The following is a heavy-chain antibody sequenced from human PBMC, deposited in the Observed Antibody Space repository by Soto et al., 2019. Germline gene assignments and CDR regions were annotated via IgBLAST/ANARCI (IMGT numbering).Heavy chain of an antibody. J-gene: IGHJ4*02. CDR2: ISGSGGST. D-gene: IGHD3-22*01. CDR1: GFTFSSYA. Sequence: EVQLLESGGGLVQPGGSLRLSCAASGFTFSSYAMSWVRQAPGKGLEWVSAISGSGGSTYYADSVKGRFTISRDNSKNTLDLQMNSLKAEDTGVYYCAKEADYYGSSGYFDYRGQGTLVTVSS. CDR3: AKEADYYGSSGYFDY. V-gene: IGHV3-23*01.